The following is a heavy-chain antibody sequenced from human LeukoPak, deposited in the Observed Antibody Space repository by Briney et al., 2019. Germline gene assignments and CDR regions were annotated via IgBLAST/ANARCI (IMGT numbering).Heavy chain of an antibody. J-gene: IGHJ4*02. V-gene: IGHV3-30*04. CDR3: ARDSRITWERPTSFDY. Sequence: GGSLRLSCAASGFTFSSCAMHWVRQAPGKGLEWVAVISYDGSNKYYADSVKGRFTISRDNSKNTLYLQMNSLRAEDTAVYYCARDSRITWERPTSFDYWGQGTLVTVSS. D-gene: IGHD1-26*01. CDR2: ISYDGSNK. CDR1: GFTFSSCA.